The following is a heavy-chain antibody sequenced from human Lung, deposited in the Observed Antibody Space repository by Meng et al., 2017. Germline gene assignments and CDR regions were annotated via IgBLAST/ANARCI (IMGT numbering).Heavy chain of an antibody. CDR1: GFYFNNAW. CDR3: TWDDKAVSDY. Sequence: VHLVDVGGDLVKPGWSLRLACAAYGFYFNNAWMSWVRQAPGKGLEWVGRIKSNTDGGTAEYAAPVTGRFTISRDDSKSTLYLQMSGLRIDDTGVYYCTWDDKAVSDYWGQGTLVTVSS. D-gene: IGHD1-26*01. J-gene: IGHJ4*02. CDR2: IKSNTDGGTA. V-gene: IGHV3-15*01.